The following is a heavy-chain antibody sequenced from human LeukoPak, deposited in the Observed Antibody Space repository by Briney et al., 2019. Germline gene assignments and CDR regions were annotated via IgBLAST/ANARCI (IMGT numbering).Heavy chain of an antibody. V-gene: IGHV1-2*06. D-gene: IGHD2-15*01. CDR2: INPNSGGT. Sequence: ASVEVSCKAAGYTFTGYYMFWVRQAPGQGPEWMGRINPNSGGTNYAQKFQGRVTMTRDTSISTAYMELSRLRSDDTAVYYCARGYCSGGSCYSVENWFDPWGQGTLVTVSS. J-gene: IGHJ5*02. CDR1: GYTFTGYY. CDR3: ARGYCSGGSCYSVENWFDP.